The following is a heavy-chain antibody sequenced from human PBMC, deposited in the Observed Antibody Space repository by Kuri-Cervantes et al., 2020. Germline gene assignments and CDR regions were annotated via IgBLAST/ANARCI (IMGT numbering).Heavy chain of an antibody. D-gene: IGHD3-9*01. J-gene: IGHJ5*02. V-gene: IGHV3-74*01. CDR2: INSDGSST. Sequence: GGSLRLSCAASGFTFSSYAMSWVRQAPGKGLVWVSRINSDGSSTSYADSVKGRFTISRDNAKNTLYLQMNSLRAEDTAVYYCARDYPYYDILTGSWEGYWFDPWGQGTLVTVSS. CDR3: ARDYPYYDILTGSWEGYWFDP. CDR1: GFTFSSYA.